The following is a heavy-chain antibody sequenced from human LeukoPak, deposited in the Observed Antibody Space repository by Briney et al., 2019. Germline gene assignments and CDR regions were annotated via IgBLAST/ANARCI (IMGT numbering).Heavy chain of an antibody. CDR2: IYYSGST. J-gene: IGHJ4*02. D-gene: IGHD3-3*01. CDR1: GGSISSYY. V-gene: IGHV4-59*01. CDR3: ARGLRDYDFWSGQSEQDY. Sequence: KSSETLSLTCTVSGGSISSYYWSWIRQPPGKGLGWIGYIYYSGSTNYNPSLKSRVTISVDTSKNQFSLKLSSVTAADTAVYYCARGLRDYDFWSGQSEQDYWGQGTLVTVSS.